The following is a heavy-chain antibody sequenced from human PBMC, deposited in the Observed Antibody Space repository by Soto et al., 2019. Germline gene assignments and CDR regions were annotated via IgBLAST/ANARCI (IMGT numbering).Heavy chain of an antibody. CDR2: ISSSSGTI. V-gene: IGHV3-48*02. CDR1: GFTFSSYW. Sequence: PGGSLRLSCVASGFTFSSYWMSWVRQAPGKGLEWVSDISSSSGTIYYADSVKGRFTISRDNSKNSLYLQMNSLRDEDTAVYYCARRMHYDILTGYYNPYYFDYWGQGTLVTVSS. D-gene: IGHD3-9*01. CDR3: ARRMHYDILTGYYNPYYFDY. J-gene: IGHJ4*02.